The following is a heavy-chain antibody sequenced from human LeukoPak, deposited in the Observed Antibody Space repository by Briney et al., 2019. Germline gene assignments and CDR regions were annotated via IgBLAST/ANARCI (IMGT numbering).Heavy chain of an antibody. D-gene: IGHD3-16*01. J-gene: IGHJ2*01. CDR2: IIPIFGTA. CDR3: AGPSRGGINWYFDL. Sequence: SVKVPCKASGGTFSSYAISWVRQAPGQGLEWMGGIIPIFGTANYAQKFQGRVTITADESTSTAYMELSSLRSEDTAVYYCAGPSRGGINWYFDLWGRGTLVTVSS. V-gene: IGHV1-69*13. CDR1: GGTFSSYA.